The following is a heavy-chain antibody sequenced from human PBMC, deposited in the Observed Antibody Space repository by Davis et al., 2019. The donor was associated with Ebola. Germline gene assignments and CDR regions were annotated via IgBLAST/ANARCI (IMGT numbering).Heavy chain of an antibody. CDR2: IYYSGST. V-gene: IGHV4-59*08. Sequence: MPSETLSLTCTVSGGSISSYYWSWIRQPPGKGLEWIGYIYYSGSTNYNPSLKSRVTISVDTSKNQFSLKLSSVAAADTAVYYCASSYYYDSSGLGFDYWGQGTLVTVSS. CDR3: ASSYYYDSSGLGFDY. D-gene: IGHD3-22*01. J-gene: IGHJ4*02. CDR1: GGSISSYY.